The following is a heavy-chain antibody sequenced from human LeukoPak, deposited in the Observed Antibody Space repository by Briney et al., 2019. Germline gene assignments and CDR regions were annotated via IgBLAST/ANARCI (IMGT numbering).Heavy chain of an antibody. CDR1: GDSIISYY. D-gene: IGHD1-1*01. V-gene: IGHV4-59*01. CDR3: AKWHEGQLAFDS. CDR2: IHYTGKN. Sequence: PSETLSLTCTVSGDSIISYYWNWVRQPPGKGLEWIGYIHYTGKNYYNPSLKSRVTMSVDMSKSQFSLKLRSVTAADTAVYYCAKWHEGQLAFDSWGQGTLVTVSS. J-gene: IGHJ4*02.